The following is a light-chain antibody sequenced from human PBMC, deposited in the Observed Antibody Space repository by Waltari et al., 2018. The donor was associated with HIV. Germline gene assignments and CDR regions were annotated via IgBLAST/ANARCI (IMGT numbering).Light chain of an antibody. J-gene: IGLJ2*01. CDR3: CSYAGSYLVV. Sequence: QSALTQPRSVSGSPGQPFTISCTGTSSDVGGYNYVSWYQQHPGKAPKLMIYDVSKRPSGVPDRFSGSKSGNTASLTISGLQAEDEADYYCCSYAGSYLVVFGGGTKLTVL. V-gene: IGLV2-11*01. CDR1: SSDVGGYNY. CDR2: DVS.